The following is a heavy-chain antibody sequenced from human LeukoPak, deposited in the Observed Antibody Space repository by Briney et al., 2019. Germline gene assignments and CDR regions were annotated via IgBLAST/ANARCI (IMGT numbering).Heavy chain of an antibody. V-gene: IGHV4-34*01. CDR1: GGSFSGYY. Sequence: SETLSLTCAVYGGSFSGYYWRWIRQPPGKGLEWIGEINHSGSTNHNPSLKSRVTIAVDTSKNQFSLKLSSVTAADTAVYYCARASYPGNWFDPWGQGTLVTVSS. CDR2: INHSGST. D-gene: IGHD2-2*01. CDR3: ARASYPGNWFDP. J-gene: IGHJ5*02.